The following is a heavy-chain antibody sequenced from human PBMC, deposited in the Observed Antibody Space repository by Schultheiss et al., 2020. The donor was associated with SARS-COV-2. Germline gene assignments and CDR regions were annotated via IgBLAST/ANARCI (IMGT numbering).Heavy chain of an antibody. Sequence: GGSLRLSCAASGFTFSSYDMHWVRQAPGKGLEWVAVISYDGSYKYYADSVKGRFTISRDNSKNTLYLQMDSLRAEDTAVYYCARWGNSKILDHWGQGTLVTVSS. J-gene: IGHJ4*02. CDR3: ARWGNSKILDH. V-gene: IGHV3-30*03. CDR2: ISYDGSYK. D-gene: IGHD3-16*01. CDR1: GFTFSSYD.